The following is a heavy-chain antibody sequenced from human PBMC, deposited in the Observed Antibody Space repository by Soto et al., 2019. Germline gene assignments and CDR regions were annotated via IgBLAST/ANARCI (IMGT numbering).Heavy chain of an antibody. CDR2: NYNSATT. CDR1: GGSVNSYY. Sequence: LSLTCTVSGGSVNSYYWTWIRQPPGKGLEWIGYNYNSATTNYNPSFKSRVTMSIDTSKNQFSLNLTSVTAADTAVYYCARGGYYMGVWGKGTTVTVSS. V-gene: IGHV4-59*02. CDR3: ARGGYYMGV. J-gene: IGHJ6*03.